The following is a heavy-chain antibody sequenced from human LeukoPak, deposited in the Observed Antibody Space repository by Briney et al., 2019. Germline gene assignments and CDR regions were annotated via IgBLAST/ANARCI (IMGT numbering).Heavy chain of an antibody. Sequence: QAGGSLRLSCAASGFVFSTYAMHWVRQAPGKGLEYVSGISGNGGYTDYANSVKGRFTISRDNFKNTLYLQMGSLRAEDMAVYYCARDLFSGAEMATLDYWGQGTLVTVSS. D-gene: IGHD5-24*01. CDR1: GFVFSTYA. J-gene: IGHJ4*02. CDR3: ARDLFSGAEMATLDY. CDR2: ISGNGGYT. V-gene: IGHV3-64*01.